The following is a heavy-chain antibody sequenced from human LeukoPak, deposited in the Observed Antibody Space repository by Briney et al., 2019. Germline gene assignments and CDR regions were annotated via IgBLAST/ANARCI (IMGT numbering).Heavy chain of an antibody. V-gene: IGHV3-21*01. Sequence: GGSLRLSCAASGFTFSSYSMNWVRQAPGKGLEWVSSISSSSSYTYYADSVKGRFTISRDNAKNSLYLQMNSLRAEDTAVYYCARGGAHSSWMEMVVNYYYYMDVWGKGTTVTVSS. CDR1: GFTFSSYS. D-gene: IGHD6-13*01. CDR3: ARGGAHSSWMEMVVNYYYYMDV. J-gene: IGHJ6*03. CDR2: ISSSSSYT.